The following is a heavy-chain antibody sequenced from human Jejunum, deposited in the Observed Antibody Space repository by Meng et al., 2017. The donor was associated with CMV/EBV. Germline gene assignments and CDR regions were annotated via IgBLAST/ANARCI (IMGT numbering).Heavy chain of an antibody. CDR1: SSRNW. Sequence: SSRNWWSWLRQAPGKGLEWIAELSPTESSKDNPSLKSRVIMSLDPSKNQFSLKLTSVTAADTAVYYCARGRSTRTTSFAGTFNYWGQGILVTVSS. CDR3: ARGRSTRTTSFAGTFNY. J-gene: IGHJ4*02. D-gene: IGHD2-15*01. V-gene: IGHV4-4*02. CDR2: LSPTESS.